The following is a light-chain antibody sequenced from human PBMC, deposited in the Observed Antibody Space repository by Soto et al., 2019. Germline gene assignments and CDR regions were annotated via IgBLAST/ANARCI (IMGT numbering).Light chain of an antibody. CDR1: QGISRS. CDR3: QQADTFPIT. V-gene: IGKV1D-12*01. CDR2: AAS. Sequence: DIQITQSPASLCSSLGDIVTISCQASQGISRSLAWYQQKPGKAPKLLIYAASSLQSGVPSRFSGSGFGTDFTLTISSLQPEDSAIYYCQQADTFPITFGQGTRLEIK. J-gene: IGKJ5*01.